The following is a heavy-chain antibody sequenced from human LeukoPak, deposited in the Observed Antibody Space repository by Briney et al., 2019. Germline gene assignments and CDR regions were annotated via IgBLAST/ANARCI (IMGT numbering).Heavy chain of an antibody. CDR3: ARLSTTVTFFDC. CDR2: IYYSGST. D-gene: IGHD4-17*01. V-gene: IGHV4-39*01. J-gene: IGHJ4*02. CDR1: GGSISSSSYY. Sequence: PSETLSLTCPVSGGSISSSSYYWGWIRQPPGKGLEWIGSIYYSGSTYYNPSLKSRVTISVDTSKNQFSLKLSSVTAADTAVYYCARLSTTVTFFDCWGQGTLVTVSS.